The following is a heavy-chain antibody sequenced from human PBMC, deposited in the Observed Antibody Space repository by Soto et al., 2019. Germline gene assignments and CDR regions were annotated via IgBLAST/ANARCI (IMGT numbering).Heavy chain of an antibody. CDR3: ARDGRIMMTFGGVIAPYYFDY. CDR1: VFTISSYA. Sequence: VRLSGSTSVFTISSYARHSVRQAPSKGLEWGAVISYDGSNKYYADSVKGRFTISRHNSKNTLYLQMKSLSAEDKAVYYCARDGRIMMTFGGVIAPYYFDYWGQGTLVTGSS. V-gene: IGHV3-30*11. CDR2: ISYDGSNK. J-gene: IGHJ4*02. D-gene: IGHD3-16*02.